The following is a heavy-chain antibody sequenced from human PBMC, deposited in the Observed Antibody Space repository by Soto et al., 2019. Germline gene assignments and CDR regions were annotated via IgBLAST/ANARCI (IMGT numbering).Heavy chain of an antibody. CDR3: AKGPWGSHCSGGSCYPVLDFDY. V-gene: IGHV3-30*18. CDR1: GFTFSSYG. D-gene: IGHD2-15*01. J-gene: IGHJ4*02. Sequence: GSLRLSCAASGFTFSSYGMHWVRQAPGKGLEWVAVISYDGSNKYYADSVKGRFTISRDNSKNTLYLQMNSLRAEDTAVYYCAKGPWGSHCSGGSCYPVLDFDYWGQGTLVTVSS. CDR2: ISYDGSNK.